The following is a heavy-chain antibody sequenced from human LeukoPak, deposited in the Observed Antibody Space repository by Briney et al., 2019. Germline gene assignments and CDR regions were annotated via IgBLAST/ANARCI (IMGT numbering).Heavy chain of an antibody. Sequence: PSETLSLTCIVSGGSISGIDWSWIRQPPGKGLEWIGYIYSSGSTKYNPSLRSRVTMSLDTSKSQFSLRLTSVTAADTAMYFCARERGDWALDYWGQGTLVTVSS. CDR2: IYSSGST. CDR1: GGSISGID. CDR3: ARERGDWALDY. J-gene: IGHJ4*02. D-gene: IGHD3-10*01. V-gene: IGHV4-59*01.